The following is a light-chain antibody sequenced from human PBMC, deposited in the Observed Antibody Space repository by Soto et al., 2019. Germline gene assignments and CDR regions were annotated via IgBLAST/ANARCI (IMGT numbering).Light chain of an antibody. CDR3: HQRSNWLFT. J-gene: IGKJ3*01. V-gene: IGKV3-11*01. CDR2: DAS. CDR1: QSVSSY. Sequence: EIVLTQSPATLSLSPGERATLSCRASQSVSSYLAWYQQKPGQAPRLLIYDASNRATGIPARFSGSGSVTDFTLTISSLEPEDFAVYYCHQRSNWLFTFGPGTKVDIK.